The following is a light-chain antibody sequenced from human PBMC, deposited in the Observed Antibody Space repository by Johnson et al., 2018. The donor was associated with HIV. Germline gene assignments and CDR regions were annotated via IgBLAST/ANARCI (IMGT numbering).Light chain of an antibody. CDR3: GTLGGV. CDR2: DNN. V-gene: IGLV1-51*01. J-gene: IGLJ1*01. CDR1: SSNIGNNY. Sequence: QSVLTQPPSVSAAPGQKVTISCSGSSSNIGNNYVSWYQQLPGTAPKLLIYDNNKRPSGIPDRFSGSKSGTSATLGITGLQTWDEADYYCGTLGGVFGTGTTITVL.